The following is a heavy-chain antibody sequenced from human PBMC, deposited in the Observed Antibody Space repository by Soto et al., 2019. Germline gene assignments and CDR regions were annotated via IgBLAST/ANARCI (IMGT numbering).Heavy chain of an antibody. V-gene: IGHV3-33*01. CDR1: GFTFSNYG. CDR3: ASALETGDY. D-gene: IGHD3-10*01. CDR2: IWYDGSNK. Sequence: QVQLVESGGGVVQPGRSLRLSCVASGFTFSNYGMHWVRQAPGKGPEWVAVIWYDGSNKDYADSVKGRFTISRDNSRNTRYLQMRSLRAEDTAVYYCASALETGDYWGQGTLVTVSS. J-gene: IGHJ4*02.